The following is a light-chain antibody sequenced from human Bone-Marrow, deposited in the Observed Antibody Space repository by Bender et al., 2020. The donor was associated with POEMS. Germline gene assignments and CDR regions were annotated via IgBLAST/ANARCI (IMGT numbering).Light chain of an antibody. CDR1: SSDVGFYDY. V-gene: IGLV2-11*01. CDR2: EVS. J-gene: IGLJ3*02. Sequence: QSALTQPRSVSGSPGQSVTISCTGTSSDVGFYDYVSWYQQHPGKAPKLMIYEVSKRPSGVSSRFSGSKSGNTASLTISGLQAEDEADYHCCSYAGFHTWVFGGGTKLTVL. CDR3: CSYAGFHTWV.